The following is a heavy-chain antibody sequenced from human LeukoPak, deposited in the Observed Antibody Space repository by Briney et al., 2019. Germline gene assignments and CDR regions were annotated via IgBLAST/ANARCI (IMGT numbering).Heavy chain of an antibody. V-gene: IGHV1-2*02. J-gene: IGHJ6*02. CDR1: GYTFTGYY. CDR2: INPNSGGT. D-gene: IGHD3-9*01. CDR3: ARVRHYDTLTGYLPESYYYAMDV. Sequence: ASVKVSCKASGYTFTGYYMHWVRQAPGQGLEWMGWINPNSGGTNYAQKFQGRVTMTRDTSISTAYMELSSLRSDDTAVYYCARVRHYDTLTGYLPESYYYAMDVWGQGTTVTASS.